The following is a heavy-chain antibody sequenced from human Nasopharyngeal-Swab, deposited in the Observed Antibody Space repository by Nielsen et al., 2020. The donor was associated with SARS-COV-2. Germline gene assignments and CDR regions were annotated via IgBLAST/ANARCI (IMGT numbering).Heavy chain of an antibody. CDR1: GFTFSSYA. J-gene: IGHJ6*03. D-gene: IGHD3-22*01. CDR2: ISGSGGCT. CDR3: SKDEPYYDSSGYSYYYYYYMDV. Sequence: GESLKISCAASGFTFSSYAMSWVRLARGRGVAGVSVISGSGGCTYYADSVKGLFSLSRDNSKSTLYLQMNSLRAEDAAVYYCSKDEPYYDSSGYSYYYYYYMDVWGKGTTVTVSS. V-gene: IGHV3-23*01.